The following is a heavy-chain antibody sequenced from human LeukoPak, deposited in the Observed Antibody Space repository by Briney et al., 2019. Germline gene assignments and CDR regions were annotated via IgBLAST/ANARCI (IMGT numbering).Heavy chain of an antibody. D-gene: IGHD4-17*01. J-gene: IGHJ4*02. V-gene: IGHV4-39*01. CDR1: GGSISSSSYY. CDR3: ACPYDYGDQRGYYFDY. Sequence: SETLSLTCTVSGGSISSSSYYWGWIRQPPGKGLEWIGSIYYSGSTYYNLSLKSRVTISVDTSKNQFSLKLSSVTAADTAVYYCACPYDYGDQRGYYFDYWGQGTLVTVSS. CDR2: IYYSGST.